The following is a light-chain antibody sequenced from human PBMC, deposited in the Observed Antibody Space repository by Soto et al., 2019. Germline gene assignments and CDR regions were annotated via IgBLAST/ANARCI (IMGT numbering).Light chain of an antibody. Sequence: DIQMTQSPSSLSASVGDRVIITCRASQRISNYLNWYQQKPGKAPKLLIYAASSLQSEVPSRFSGSGSGTDFTLTISSLQPGDFATYYCQQSYNTPLTFGPGTKVDI. J-gene: IGKJ3*01. CDR3: QQSYNTPLT. V-gene: IGKV1-39*01. CDR1: QRISNY. CDR2: AAS.